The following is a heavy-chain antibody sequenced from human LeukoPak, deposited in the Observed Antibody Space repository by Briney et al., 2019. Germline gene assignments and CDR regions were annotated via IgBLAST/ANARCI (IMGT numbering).Heavy chain of an antibody. V-gene: IGHV3-66*01. CDR2: IYTDGTT. CDR1: GLTVSNNY. D-gene: IGHD3-9*01. CDR3: ARDYELTGTIFDF. J-gene: IGHJ4*02. Sequence: AGGSLRLSCAASGLTVSNNYMSWVRQAPGKGLEWISVIYTDGTTFYADSVKGRFTISRDNSKNTVYLQMNNLRGEDTAVYYCARDYELTGTIFDFWGQGTLVTASS.